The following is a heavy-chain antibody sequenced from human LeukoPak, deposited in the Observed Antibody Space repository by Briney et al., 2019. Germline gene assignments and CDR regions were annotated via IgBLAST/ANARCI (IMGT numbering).Heavy chain of an antibody. CDR3: ATLIPPTILRYFDWGFDS. V-gene: IGHV1-24*01. CDR1: GYTLTELS. D-gene: IGHD3-9*01. Sequence: GASVKVSCKVSGYTLTELSMHWVRQAPGKGLEWLGGFDPEDGETIYAQKFQGRVTMTEDTSTDTAYMELSSLRSEDTAVYYCATLIPPTILRYFDWGFDSWGQGTLVTVCS. CDR2: FDPEDGET. J-gene: IGHJ5*01.